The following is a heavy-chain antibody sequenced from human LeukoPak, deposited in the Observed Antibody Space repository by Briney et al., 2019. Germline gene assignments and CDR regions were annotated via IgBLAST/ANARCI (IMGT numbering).Heavy chain of an antibody. D-gene: IGHD4-17*01. CDR1: GYTFTGYY. CDR2: IIPIFTTA. Sequence: SVKVSCKASGYTFTGYYMHWVRQAPGQGLEWVGGIIPIFTTANYAQKFQGRVTITADKSTNTAYMELSSLRSDDTAVYYCARAVQVTTGGLFDYWGQGTLVTVSS. CDR3: ARAVQVTTGGLFDY. J-gene: IGHJ4*02. V-gene: IGHV1-69*06.